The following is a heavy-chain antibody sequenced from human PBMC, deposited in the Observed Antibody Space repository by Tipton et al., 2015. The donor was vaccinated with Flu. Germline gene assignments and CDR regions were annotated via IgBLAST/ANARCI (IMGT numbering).Heavy chain of an antibody. CDR3: ARGWDSGKVGYGSGSYDY. D-gene: IGHD3-10*01. Sequence: GSLRLSCAASGFTFSSYGMNWVRQAPGKGLEWVSYISSSGSTIYYADSVKGRFTISRDNAKNSLYLQMNSLRAEDTAVYYCARGWDSGKVGYGSGSYDYWGQGTLVTVSS. CDR2: ISSSGSTI. J-gene: IGHJ4*02. CDR1: GFTFSSYG. V-gene: IGHV3-48*03.